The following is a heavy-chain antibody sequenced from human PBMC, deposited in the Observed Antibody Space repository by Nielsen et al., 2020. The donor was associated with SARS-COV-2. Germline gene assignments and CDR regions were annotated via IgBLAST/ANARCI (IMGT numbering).Heavy chain of an antibody. Sequence: GESLKLSCQGSGYSFTSYWIGWVRQVPGKGLEWMWIIYPGDSDTRYSPSFQGRVTISADKSIRTAYLQWSSLKASDTAMYYCARLVRYSSGWPGEERIATGYYFDYWGQGTLVTVSS. D-gene: IGHD6-19*01. CDR2: IYPGDSDT. V-gene: IGHV5-51*01. J-gene: IGHJ4*02. CDR1: GYSFTSYW. CDR3: ARLVRYSSGWPGEERIATGYYFDY.